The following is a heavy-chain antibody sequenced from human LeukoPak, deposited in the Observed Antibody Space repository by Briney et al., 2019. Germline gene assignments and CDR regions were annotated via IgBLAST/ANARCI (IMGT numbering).Heavy chain of an antibody. V-gene: IGHV3-15*01. CDR1: GFTFRNAW. J-gene: IGHJ4*02. Sequence: GGSLRLSCAASGFTFRNAWITWVRQAPGKGLEWVGRTKSKTDGGTIDYAAPVKGRFTVSRDDSKNTVYLQMNSLKTEDTAVYFCTTEGYCSGGNCYSFDYWGQGTLVTVSS. D-gene: IGHD2-15*01. CDR2: TKSKTDGGTI. CDR3: TTEGYCSGGNCYSFDY.